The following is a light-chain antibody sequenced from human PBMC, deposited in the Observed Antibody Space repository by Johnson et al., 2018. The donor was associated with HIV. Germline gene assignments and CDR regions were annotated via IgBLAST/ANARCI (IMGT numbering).Light chain of an antibody. CDR2: DNN. J-gene: IGLJ1*01. Sequence: QSVLTQPPSVSAAPGQKVTISCSGSSSNIGNNYVSWYQQLPGTAPKLLIYDNNKRPSGIPDRFSGSKSGTSATLGITGLQTGDEADYYCGTWDSSLSAVYVVGTGNKVTGL. CDR3: GTWDSSLSAVYV. V-gene: IGLV1-51*01. CDR1: SSNIGNNY.